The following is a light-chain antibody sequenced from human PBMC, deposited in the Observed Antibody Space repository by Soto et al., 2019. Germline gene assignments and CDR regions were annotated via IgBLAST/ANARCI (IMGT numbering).Light chain of an antibody. J-gene: IGKJ4*01. Sequence: DIVMTQSPVSLTVTPGEPASISCRSSQSLLHRNGYTYLDWYLQKPGQSPQLLIYMGSSRASGVPDRFSGSGSGTDFTLKISRVETEDVGVYYCMQSLQTRTFGGGTKVDIK. CDR2: MGS. V-gene: IGKV2-28*01. CDR3: MQSLQTRT. CDR1: QSLLHRNGYTY.